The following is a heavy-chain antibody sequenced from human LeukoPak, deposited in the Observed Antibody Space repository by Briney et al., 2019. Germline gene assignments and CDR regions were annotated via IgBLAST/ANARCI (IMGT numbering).Heavy chain of an antibody. V-gene: IGHV3-21*01. D-gene: IGHD1-1*01. CDR1: GFTFSDYS. CDR2: ISRSSRHV. Sequence: PGGSLRLSCAASGFTFSDYSMNWVRQAPGKGLEWVSSISRSSRHVYYAGSVKGRFTISRDNAKNSLYLQMNSLRAEDMAVYFCVRDLMGSGSTTAYLHHWDQGTLVTVSS. J-gene: IGHJ1*01. CDR3: VRDLMGSGSTTAYLHH.